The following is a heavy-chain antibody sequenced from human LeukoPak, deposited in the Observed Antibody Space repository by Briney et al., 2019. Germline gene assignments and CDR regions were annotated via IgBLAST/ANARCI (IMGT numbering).Heavy chain of an antibody. CDR3: ARGAIVVVPAAPAAFDI. D-gene: IGHD2-2*01. CDR1: GFTFSSYW. J-gene: IGHJ3*02. CDR2: IKQDGSEK. V-gene: IGHV3-7*01. Sequence: PGGSLRLSCAASGFTFSSYWMSWVRQAPGKGLEWVANIKQDGSEKYYVDSVKGRFTISRDNAKNSLYLQMNSLRAEDTAVYYCARGAIVVVPAAPAAFDIWGQGTMVTVSS.